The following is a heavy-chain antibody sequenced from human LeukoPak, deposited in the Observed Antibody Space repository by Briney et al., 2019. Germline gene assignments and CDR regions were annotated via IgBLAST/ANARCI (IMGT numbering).Heavy chain of an antibody. Sequence: GGSLRLSCAASGFIFSNFPLHWVRQTPDKGLECVAIMSSDGNTKYYANSVRGRFTVSRDNSKNTVYLQMNSLRVEDTAVYYCARDHSAAAGVDAFDIWGQGTMVTVSS. CDR3: ARDHSAAAGVDAFDI. CDR1: GFIFSNFP. D-gene: IGHD6-13*01. CDR2: MSSDGNTK. J-gene: IGHJ3*02. V-gene: IGHV3-30-3*01.